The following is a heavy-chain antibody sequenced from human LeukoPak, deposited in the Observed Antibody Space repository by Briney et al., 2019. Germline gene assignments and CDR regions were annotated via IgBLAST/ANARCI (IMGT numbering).Heavy chain of an antibody. CDR3: ARLQRAPKGYYFDY. CDR2: ISSSSSYI. Sequence: YPGGSLRLSCAASGFTFSSYGMHWVRQAPGKGLEWVSSISSSSSYIYYADSVKGRFTISRDNAKNSLYLQMNSLRAEDTAVYYCARLQRAPKGYYFDYWGQGTLVTVSS. V-gene: IGHV3-21*01. CDR1: GFTFSSYG. J-gene: IGHJ4*02. D-gene: IGHD1-1*01.